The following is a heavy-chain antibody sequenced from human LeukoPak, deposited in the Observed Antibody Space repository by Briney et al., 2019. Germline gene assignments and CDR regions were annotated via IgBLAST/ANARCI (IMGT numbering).Heavy chain of an antibody. D-gene: IGHD1-1*01. V-gene: IGHV3-23*01. J-gene: IGHJ4*02. Sequence: GGSLRLSCAASGFTFSSYAMSWVRQAPGKGLEWVSAISGSGGSTYYADSVKGRFTISRDNSKNTLYLQMNSLRAEDTAVYYCAKGLDPSWAVAISFYFDYWGQGTLVTVSS. CDR1: GFTFSSYA. CDR3: AKGLDPSWAVAISFYFDY. CDR2: ISGSGGST.